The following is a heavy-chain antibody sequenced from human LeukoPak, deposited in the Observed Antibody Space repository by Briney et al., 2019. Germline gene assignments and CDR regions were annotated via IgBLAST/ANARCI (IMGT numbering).Heavy chain of an antibody. CDR3: ARVRGSYSSDY. Sequence: GGSLRLSCAASGFTFSDYYMSWIRQAPGKGLEWISYISSRGGTTIYYADSVKGRFTISRDNAKSSLYPQMNSLRAEDTAVYYCARVRGSYSSDYWGQGTLVTLSS. J-gene: IGHJ4*02. D-gene: IGHD1-26*01. CDR2: ISSRGGTTI. V-gene: IGHV3-11*04. CDR1: GFTFSDYY.